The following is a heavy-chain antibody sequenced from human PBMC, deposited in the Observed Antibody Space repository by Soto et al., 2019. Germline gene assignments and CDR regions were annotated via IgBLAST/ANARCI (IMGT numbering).Heavy chain of an antibody. Sequence: PSETLSLTCTVSGGSISSGGYYWSWIRQHPGKGLEWIGYIYYSGSTYYNPSLKSRVTISVDTSKNQFSLKLSSVTAADTAVYYCATTPSQQLALYRPPPNWFDPWGQGTLVTVSS. J-gene: IGHJ5*02. D-gene: IGHD6-13*01. CDR2: IYYSGST. CDR1: GGSISSGGYY. V-gene: IGHV4-31*03. CDR3: ATTPSQQLALYRPPPNWFDP.